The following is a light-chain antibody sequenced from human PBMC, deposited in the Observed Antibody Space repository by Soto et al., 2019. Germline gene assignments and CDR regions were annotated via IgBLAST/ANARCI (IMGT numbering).Light chain of an antibody. CDR2: CAS. J-gene: IGKJ3*01. CDR1: QSVLYSSNNKSD. V-gene: IGKV4-1*01. CDR3: KHYYSSPFT. Sequence: DIVMTQSPDSLAVSLGKRATINCKSSQSVLYSSNNKSDLAWYQQKPGLPPKLLIYCASSRESGVPDRLSGSGFETDFTLTINSLRAKDVAVFCCKHYYSSPFTLGPGTKVDIK.